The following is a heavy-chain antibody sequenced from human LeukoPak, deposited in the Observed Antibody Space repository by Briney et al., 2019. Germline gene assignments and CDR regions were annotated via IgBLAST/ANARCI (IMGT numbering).Heavy chain of an antibody. J-gene: IGHJ4*02. CDR1: GFTFSSYA. CDR3: AKSPTSGYEYYFDY. V-gene: IGHV3-23*01. Sequence: PGGSLRLSCAASGFTFSSYAMNWVRQAPGKGLEWVSAISGSGGSTYYADSVKGRFTISRDNSKNTLYLQMNSLRAEDTAVYYCAKSPTSGYEYYFDYWGQGTLVTVSS. D-gene: IGHD5-12*01. CDR2: ISGSGGST.